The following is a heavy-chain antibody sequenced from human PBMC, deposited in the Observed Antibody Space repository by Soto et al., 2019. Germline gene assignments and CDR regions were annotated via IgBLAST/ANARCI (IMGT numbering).Heavy chain of an antibody. CDR2: ISSSGSTI. V-gene: IGHV3-11*01. J-gene: IGHJ4*02. CDR3: AKDTLFGIAAAGIQVSLSVADY. D-gene: IGHD6-13*01. Sequence: GGSLRLSCAASGFTFSDYYMSWIRQAPGKGLEWVSYISSSGSTIYYADSVKGRFTISRDNSKNTLYLQMNSLRAEDTAVYYCAKDTLFGIAAAGIQVSLSVADYWGQGTLVTVSS. CDR1: GFTFSDYY.